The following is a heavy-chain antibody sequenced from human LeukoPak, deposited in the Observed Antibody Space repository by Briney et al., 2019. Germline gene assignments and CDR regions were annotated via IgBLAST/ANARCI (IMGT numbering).Heavy chain of an antibody. CDR3: ARGNYQEMATMDC. J-gene: IGHJ4*02. V-gene: IGHV3-64D*06. CDR1: GFTFSSYA. Sequence: GGSLRLSCSASGFTFSSYAMHWVRQAPGKGLEYVSAISSNGGSTYYADSVKGRFTISRDNSKNTLYLQMSSLRAEDTAVYYCARGNYQEMATMDCWGQGTLVTVSS. CDR2: ISSNGGST. D-gene: IGHD5-24*01.